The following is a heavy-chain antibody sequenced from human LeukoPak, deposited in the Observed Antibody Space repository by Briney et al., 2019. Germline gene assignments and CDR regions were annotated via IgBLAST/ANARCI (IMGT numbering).Heavy chain of an antibody. CDR1: GFTFSSYA. J-gene: IGHJ4*02. CDR2: ISGSGGST. CDR3: AKDRRIQLWLGFDY. V-gene: IGHV3-23*01. D-gene: IGHD5-18*01. Sequence: GGSLRLSCAASGFTFSSYAMSWVRQAPGKGLEWVSAISGSGGSTYYADPVKGRFTISRDNSKNTLYLQMNSLRAEDTAVCYCAKDRRIQLWLGFDYWGQGTLVTVSS.